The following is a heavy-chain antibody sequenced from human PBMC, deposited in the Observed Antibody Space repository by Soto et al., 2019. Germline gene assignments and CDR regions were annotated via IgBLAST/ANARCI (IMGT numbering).Heavy chain of an antibody. J-gene: IGHJ4*02. CDR3: ASAPYGSGSSYYFDD. CDR2: INQDGSEK. Sequence: EVQLVESGGGLVQPGGSLRLSCAASGFTFSSYWMSWVRQAPGKGLEWVAHINQDGSEKYYVDSVKGRFTISRDKAKKSLYLKMNSLRAEDTAVYYCASAPYGSGSSYYFDDWGQGTLVTVSS. CDR1: GFTFSSYW. V-gene: IGHV3-7*01. D-gene: IGHD3-10*01.